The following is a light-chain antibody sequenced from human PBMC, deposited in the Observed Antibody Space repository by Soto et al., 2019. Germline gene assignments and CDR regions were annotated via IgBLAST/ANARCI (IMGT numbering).Light chain of an antibody. Sequence: LTQPRSVSGSPGQSVTISCTRTSSYIGPYDHVAWYQQHPGKAPKLIILAVSKRPSGVPDRFSGSKSGNTASLTISGLQAEDEADYYCSSYAGNYIYVFATGTKVTVL. J-gene: IGLJ1*01. CDR2: AVS. CDR1: SSYIGPYDH. V-gene: IGLV2-11*01. CDR3: SSYAGNYIYV.